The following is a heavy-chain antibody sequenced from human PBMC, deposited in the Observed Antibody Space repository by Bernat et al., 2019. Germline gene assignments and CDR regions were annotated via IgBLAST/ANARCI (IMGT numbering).Heavy chain of an antibody. Sequence: EGHLVESGGALVKPGGSLRLSCAASGFTFSNAWMTWVRQAPGKGLEWVGRIKSNSVGGTTDYAAPVKGRFTISIDDSKNTVFLQMNSLKTEDTAVYYCTTDHKDGYILDWGQGTLVTVSS. CDR3: TTDHKDGYILD. CDR2: IKSNSVGGTT. CDR1: GFTFSNAW. V-gene: IGHV3-15*02. J-gene: IGHJ1*01. D-gene: IGHD5-24*01.